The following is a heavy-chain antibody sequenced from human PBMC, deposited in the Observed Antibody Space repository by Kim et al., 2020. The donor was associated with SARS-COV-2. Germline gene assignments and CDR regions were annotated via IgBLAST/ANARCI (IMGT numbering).Heavy chain of an antibody. CDR3: ARDVGCYCRSTSCYARYYFDY. CDR1: GYTFTGYY. Sequence: ASVKVSCKASGYTFTGYYMHWVRQAPGQGLEWMGWINPNSGGTNYAQKFQGWVTMTRDTSISTAYMELSRLRSDDTAVYYSARDVGCYCRSTSCYARYYFDYWGQGTLVTVSS. V-gene: IGHV1-2*04. CDR2: INPNSGGT. D-gene: IGHD2-2*01. J-gene: IGHJ4*02.